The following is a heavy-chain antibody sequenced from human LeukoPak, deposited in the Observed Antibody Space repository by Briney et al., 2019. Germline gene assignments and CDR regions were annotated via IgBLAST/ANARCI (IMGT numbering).Heavy chain of an antibody. V-gene: IGHV3-48*04. CDR3: ARDRGWGFRNEAFDI. CDR1: GFTFSDST. D-gene: IGHD6-19*01. Sequence: GGSLRLSCAASGFTFSDSTMNWVRQASGKGLEWVSYISSSSSTIYYADSVKGRFIISRDNAKNSLYLQMNSLRVEDTAVYYCARDRGWGFRNEAFDIWGQGTMVTVSS. J-gene: IGHJ3*02. CDR2: ISSSSSTI.